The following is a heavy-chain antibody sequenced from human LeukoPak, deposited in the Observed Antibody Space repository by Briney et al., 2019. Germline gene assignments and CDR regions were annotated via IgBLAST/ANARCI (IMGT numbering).Heavy chain of an antibody. Sequence: PGGSLRLSCAASGFTFSSFWMSWVRQAPGKGLEWVANIKQDGSEEYYVDSVKGRFTISRENAKNSLYLQMNSLRAEDTAVYYCTRPSTVTTQYSWGQGTLVTVSS. D-gene: IGHD4-17*01. CDR3: TRPSTVTTQYS. V-gene: IGHV3-7*01. J-gene: IGHJ4*02. CDR1: GFTFSSFW. CDR2: IKQDGSEE.